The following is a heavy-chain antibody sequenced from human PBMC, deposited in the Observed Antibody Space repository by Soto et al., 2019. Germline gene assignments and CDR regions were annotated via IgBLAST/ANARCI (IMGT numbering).Heavy chain of an antibody. Sequence: QVHLVESGGGVVQPGRSLRLSCAASGFTFSTYGIHWVRQAPGKGLEWVALIWNQGREDSYADSVKGRFTISRDNSKNTLWRQMNSLRADDTAVYYCVRGPWLVGDVTSFDYWGQGSLVTVSS. CDR2: IWNQGRED. CDR1: GFTFSTYG. CDR3: VRGPWLVGDVTSFDY. J-gene: IGHJ4*02. D-gene: IGHD6-19*01. V-gene: IGHV3-33*01.